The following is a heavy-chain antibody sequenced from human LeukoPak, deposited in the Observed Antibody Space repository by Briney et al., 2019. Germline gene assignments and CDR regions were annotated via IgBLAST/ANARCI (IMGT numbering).Heavy chain of an antibody. V-gene: IGHV3-23*01. CDR3: AKRFRGVHDAFDI. Sequence: GGSLRLSCAASGFTFSSYAMSWVRQAPGKGLEGVSAISGSGGSTYYADSVKGRFTISRDNSKNTLYLQMNSLRAEDTAVYYCAKRFRGVHDAFDIWGQGTMVTVSS. CDR1: GFTFSSYA. CDR2: ISGSGGST. J-gene: IGHJ3*02. D-gene: IGHD3-10*01.